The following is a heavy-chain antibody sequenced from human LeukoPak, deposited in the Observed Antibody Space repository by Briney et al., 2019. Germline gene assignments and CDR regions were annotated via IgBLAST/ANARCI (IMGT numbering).Heavy chain of an antibody. CDR2: IYTTGST. Sequence: SETLSLTCTVSGGSISSYYWSWIRQPAGKGLEWIGRIYTTGSTDYNPSLKSRVTMSVDTSKNQFSLKVRSVTAADTAIYYCARDFYYGSGSQPFDPWGQGTLVTVSS. V-gene: IGHV4-4*07. CDR1: GGSISSYY. J-gene: IGHJ5*02. CDR3: ARDFYYGSGSQPFDP. D-gene: IGHD3-10*01.